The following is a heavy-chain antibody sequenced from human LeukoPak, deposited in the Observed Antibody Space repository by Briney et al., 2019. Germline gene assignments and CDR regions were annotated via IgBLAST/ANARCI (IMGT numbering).Heavy chain of an antibody. CDR1: GFTFSSYA. V-gene: IGHV3-30-3*01. J-gene: IGHJ4*02. Sequence: PGRSLRLSCAASGFTFSSYAMHWVRQAPGKGLEWVAVISYDGSNKYYADSVKGRFTISRDTGKNSLYLQMNSLRAEDTAVYYCARLASGSYPNYFDYWGQGILVTVSS. CDR3: ARLASGSYPNYFDY. CDR2: ISYDGSNK. D-gene: IGHD1-26*01.